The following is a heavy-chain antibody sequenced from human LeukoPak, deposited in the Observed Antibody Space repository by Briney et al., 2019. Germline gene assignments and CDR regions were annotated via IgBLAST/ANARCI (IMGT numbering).Heavy chain of an antibody. V-gene: IGHV3-7*01. CDR1: GFTFSNYW. CDR3: ARSRTSPGVVIMGAFAI. CDR2: IKKDGSEK. Sequence: GGSLRLSCEASGFTFSNYWMSWVRQAPGKGLEWVANIKKDGSEKNFVDSVKGRFTISRDNPKNSLYLEMNSLRAEDTAVYFCARSRTSPGVVIMGAFAIWGQGTLVTVSS. J-gene: IGHJ3*02. D-gene: IGHD3-3*01.